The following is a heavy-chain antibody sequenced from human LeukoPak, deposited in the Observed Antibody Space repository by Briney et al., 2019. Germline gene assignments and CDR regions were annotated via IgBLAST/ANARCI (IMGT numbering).Heavy chain of an antibody. V-gene: IGHV3-30*01. Sequence: GGSLRLSCAASGFTFSSYAMHWVRQAPGKGLEWVAVISYDGSNKFYADSVKGRFTISRDNSKNTPFLQMNSLRAEDTAVYYCARDRSQRAYSYGPDGEWGQGTLVTVSS. D-gene: IGHD5-18*01. J-gene: IGHJ4*02. CDR1: GFTFSSYA. CDR2: ISYDGSNK. CDR3: ARDRSQRAYSYGPDGE.